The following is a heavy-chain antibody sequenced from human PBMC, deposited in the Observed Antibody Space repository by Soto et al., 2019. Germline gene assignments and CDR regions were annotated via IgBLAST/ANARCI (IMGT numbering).Heavy chain of an antibody. V-gene: IGHV5-51*01. CDR3: ARRGADYSRRHAFDI. CDR1: GYIFTSYL. Sequence: GDALNISCECSGYIFTSYLIVLVRQMPGKGLEWMGIIYPADSYTRYSPSFQGQVIISADRSVSTAYLQWSSLKASDTSMYYCARRGADYSRRHAFDIRGQGQMVTVSS. D-gene: IGHD2-15*01. J-gene: IGHJ3*02. CDR2: IYPADSYT.